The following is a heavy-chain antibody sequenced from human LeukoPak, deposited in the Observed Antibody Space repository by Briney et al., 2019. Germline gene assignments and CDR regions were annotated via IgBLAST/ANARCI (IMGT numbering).Heavy chain of an antibody. Sequence: GGSLRLSCAASGFTFSSYGMHWVRQAPGKGLEWVAFIRYDGSNKYYADSVKGRFTISRDNSKNTLYLQMNSLRAEDTAVYYCAKPPGSKGPTHDYWGQGTLVTVSS. CDR1: GFTFSSYG. J-gene: IGHJ4*02. D-gene: IGHD1-1*01. CDR3: AKPPGSKGPTHDY. CDR2: IRYDGSNK. V-gene: IGHV3-30*02.